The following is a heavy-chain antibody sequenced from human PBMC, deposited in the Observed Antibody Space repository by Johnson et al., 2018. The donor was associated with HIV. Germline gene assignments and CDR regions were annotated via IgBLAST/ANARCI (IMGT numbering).Heavy chain of an antibody. J-gene: IGHJ3*02. CDR1: GFTVSSNY. V-gene: IGHV3-66*01. CDR3: AKVMTPVDWHGFDI. D-gene: IGHD4-23*01. Sequence: VQLVESGGGLVQPGGSLRLSCAASGFTVSSNYMSWVRQAPGKGLEWVSVIYTGGSTYYADSVKGRFTISRDNSKNTLDLQMNSLRAEDTAVYNCAKVMTPVDWHGFDIWGQGTMVTVSS. CDR2: IYTGGST.